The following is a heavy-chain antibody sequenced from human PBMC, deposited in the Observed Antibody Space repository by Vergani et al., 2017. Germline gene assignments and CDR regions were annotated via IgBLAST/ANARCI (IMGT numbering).Heavy chain of an antibody. V-gene: IGHV3-30-3*01. J-gene: IGHJ5*02. D-gene: IGHD4-17*01. CDR3: ARTDYDEXFDP. Sequence: QVQLVESGGGVVQPGRSLRLSCAASGFTFSSYAMHWVRQAPGKGLEWVAVISYDGSNKYYADSVKGRFTISRDNSKNTLYLQMNSLRAEDTAVYYCARTDYDEXFDPWGQGTLVTVSS. CDR2: ISYDGSNK. CDR1: GFTFSSYA.